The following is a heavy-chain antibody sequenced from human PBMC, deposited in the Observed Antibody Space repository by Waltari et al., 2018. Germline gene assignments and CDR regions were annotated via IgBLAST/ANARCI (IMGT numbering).Heavy chain of an antibody. CDR3: ARVATKTYSSPVPGRPYYYGMDV. CDR1: GFPFSRYW. Sequence: EEQLVESGAGQAQPGESLRLSCAASGFPFSRYWMEWVRRAPGKGLVWVSRINSDGSSTTYADSVKGRFTISRDNAKNTLYVQMNRLRAEDTAVYYCARVATKTYSSPVPGRPYYYGMDVWGQGTTVTVSS. CDR2: INSDGSST. J-gene: IGHJ6*02. D-gene: IGHD6-19*01. V-gene: IGHV3-74*01.